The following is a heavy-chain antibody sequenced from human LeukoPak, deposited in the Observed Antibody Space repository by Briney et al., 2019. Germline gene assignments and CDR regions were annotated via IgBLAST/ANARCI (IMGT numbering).Heavy chain of an antibody. CDR3: ARGGYQLLSVHYYGMDV. Sequence: ASVKVSCKASGYTFTGYHMHWVRQAPGQGLEWMGWINPNSGGTNYAQKFQGRVTMTRDTSISTAYMELSRLRSDDTAVYYCARGGYQLLSVHYYGMDVWGQGTTVTVSS. V-gene: IGHV1-2*02. D-gene: IGHD2-2*01. J-gene: IGHJ6*02. CDR2: INPNSGGT. CDR1: GYTFTGYH.